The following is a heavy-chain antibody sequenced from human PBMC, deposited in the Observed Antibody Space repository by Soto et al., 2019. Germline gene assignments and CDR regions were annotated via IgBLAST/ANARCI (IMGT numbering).Heavy chain of an antibody. CDR1: GGSISSGGYY. D-gene: IGHD5-18*01. CDR3: ARYSYGYYFDY. V-gene: IGHV4-31*03. Sequence: PSETLSLTCTVSGGSISSGGYYWSWIRQHPGKGLEWIGYIYYSGSTYYNPSLKSRVTISVDTSKNQFSLKLSSVTAADTAVYYCARYSYGYYFDYWGQGTLVTVSS. J-gene: IGHJ4*02. CDR2: IYYSGST.